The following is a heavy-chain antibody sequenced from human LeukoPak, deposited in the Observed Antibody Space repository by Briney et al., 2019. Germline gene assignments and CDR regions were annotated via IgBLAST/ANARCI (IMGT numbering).Heavy chain of an antibody. D-gene: IGHD4/OR15-4a*01. CDR3: VKESGFMVAPNSAFDI. CDR2: ISRNGGST. J-gene: IGHJ3*02. V-gene: IGHV3-64D*06. Sequence: GGSLRLSCSASGFTFNSYPAHWVRQASGKGLEYVSGISRNGGSTYYADSVKGRFTISRDNSKNTLYLQMSSLRAEDTAVYYCVKESGFMVAPNSAFDIWGQGTMVTVSS. CDR1: GFTFNSYP.